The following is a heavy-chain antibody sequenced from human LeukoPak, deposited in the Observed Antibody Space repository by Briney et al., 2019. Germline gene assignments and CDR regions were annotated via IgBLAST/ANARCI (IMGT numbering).Heavy chain of an antibody. D-gene: IGHD5-18*01. CDR2: IRYDGSNK. J-gene: IGHJ4*02. CDR3: ARDRIQLWYCFDY. Sequence: PGGSLRLSCAASGFTFSSYGMHWVRQAPGKGLEWVAFIRYDGSNKYYADSVKGRFTISRDNSKNTLYLQMNSLRAEDTAVYYCARDRIQLWYCFDYWGQGTLVTVSS. CDR1: GFTFSSYG. V-gene: IGHV3-30*02.